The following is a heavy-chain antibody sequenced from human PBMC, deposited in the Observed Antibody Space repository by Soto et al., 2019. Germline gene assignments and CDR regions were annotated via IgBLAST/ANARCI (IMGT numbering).Heavy chain of an antibody. V-gene: IGHV3-7*01. CDR1: GFTFSHYW. Sequence: EVQLVESGGGLVQPGGSLRLFCAASGFTFSHYWMTWVRQAPGKGLEWVANMKEDGSDKNYVDSVKGRFTISRDNAKNSLYLQMNSLRAEDTAMYYCARGGSESDYWGQGTLVTVSS. CDR3: ARGGSESDY. D-gene: IGHD3-16*01. CDR2: MKEDGSDK. J-gene: IGHJ4*02.